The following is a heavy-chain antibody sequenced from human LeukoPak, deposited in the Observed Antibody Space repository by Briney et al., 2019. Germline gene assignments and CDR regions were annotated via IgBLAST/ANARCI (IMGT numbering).Heavy chain of an antibody. CDR1: GGSISSGDYY. Sequence: SETLSLTCTVSGGSISSGDYYWSWIRQPPGKGLEWIGYIYYSGSTYYNPSLKSRVTISVDTSKNQFSLKLSSVTAADTAVYYCARDPAPVRDPGYYYYGMDVWGQGTTVTVSS. V-gene: IGHV4-30-4*01. CDR3: ARDPAPVRDPGYYYYGMDV. J-gene: IGHJ6*02. D-gene: IGHD1-14*01. CDR2: IYYSGST.